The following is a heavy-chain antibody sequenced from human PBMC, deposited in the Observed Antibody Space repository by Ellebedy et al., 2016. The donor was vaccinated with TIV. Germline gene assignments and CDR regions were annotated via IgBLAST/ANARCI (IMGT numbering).Heavy chain of an antibody. CDR2: ISGSGGST. CDR3: ARVAIGRRSPTDYYYGMDV. J-gene: IGHJ6*02. CDR1: GFTFSSYT. V-gene: IGHV3-23*01. Sequence: GESLKISXAASGFTFSSYTMSWVRQAPGKGLEWVSAISGSGGSTYYADSVKGRFTISRDNAKNSLHLQMNSLRDEDTAVYYCARVAIGRRSPTDYYYGMDVWGQGTTVTVSS.